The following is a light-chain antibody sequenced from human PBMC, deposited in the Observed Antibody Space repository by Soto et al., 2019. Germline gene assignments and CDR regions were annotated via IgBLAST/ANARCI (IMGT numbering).Light chain of an antibody. CDR1: QSVSSSY. V-gene: IGKV3-20*01. Sequence: EIVLTQSPGTLSLSPGERATLSCRASQSVSSSYFAWYQQKPGQAPRLLIYGASSRATGIPDRFSGSGSGTDFTLTISRLEPEDFAVYYRQQYGSSPRTFGQGTKVEIK. CDR3: QQYGSSPRT. J-gene: IGKJ1*01. CDR2: GAS.